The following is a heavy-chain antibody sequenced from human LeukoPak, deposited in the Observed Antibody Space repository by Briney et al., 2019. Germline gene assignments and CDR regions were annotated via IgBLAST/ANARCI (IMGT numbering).Heavy chain of an antibody. CDR3: ARGASRSTYYDFWSDDAFDI. Sequence: ASVKVSCKASGGTFSSYAISWVRQAPGQGLEWMGVIIPIVGTANYAEKFQGRVTITADESTSTAYMELSSLRSEDTAVYYCARGASRSTYYDFWSDDAFDIWGQGTMVTVSS. V-gene: IGHV1-69*13. D-gene: IGHD3-3*01. J-gene: IGHJ3*02. CDR1: GGTFSSYA. CDR2: IIPIVGTA.